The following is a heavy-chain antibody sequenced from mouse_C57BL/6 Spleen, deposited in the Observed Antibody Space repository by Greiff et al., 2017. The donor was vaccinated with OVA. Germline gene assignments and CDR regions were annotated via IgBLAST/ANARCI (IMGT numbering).Heavy chain of an antibody. Sequence: QVQLQQPGTELVKPGASVKLSCKASGYTFTSYWMHWVKQRPGQGLEWIGNINPSNGGTNYNEKFKSKATLTVDKSSSTAYMQLSSLTSEDSAVYYCARRGPYYYGSSPYYAMDDWGQGTSVTVSS. D-gene: IGHD1-1*01. CDR2: INPSNGGT. J-gene: IGHJ4*01. V-gene: IGHV1-53*01. CDR1: GYTFTSYW. CDR3: ARRGPYYYGSSPYYAMDD.